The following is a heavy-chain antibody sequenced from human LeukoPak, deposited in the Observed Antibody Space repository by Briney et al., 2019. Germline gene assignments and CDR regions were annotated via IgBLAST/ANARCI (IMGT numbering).Heavy chain of an antibody. D-gene: IGHD1-14*01. J-gene: IGHJ3*02. CDR2: IKQDGSEK. Sequence: GGSLRLSCAASGFTFSSYWMSWVRQAPGKGLEWVANIKQDGSEKYYVDSVKGRFTISRDNGKNSLYLQMNSLRAEDTAVYYCARDGAAYRDYAFDIWGQGTMVTVSS. CDR1: GFTFSSYW. V-gene: IGHV3-7*01. CDR3: ARDGAAYRDYAFDI.